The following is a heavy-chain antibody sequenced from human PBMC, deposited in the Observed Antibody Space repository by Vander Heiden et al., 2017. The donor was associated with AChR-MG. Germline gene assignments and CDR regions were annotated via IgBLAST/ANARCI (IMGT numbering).Heavy chain of an antibody. V-gene: IGHV1-3*01. CDR3: AKGGQWLAYYYYGMDV. CDR1: GYTFANYA. CDR2: FNPGNGNT. D-gene: IGHD6-19*01. J-gene: IGHJ6*02. Sequence: QVQLVQSGTEVRKPGASVNLSCKASGYTFANYAIHWVRQAPGQRLEWMGWFNPGNGNTKYGQRFQDRVTIRGDTSASTAYMELTSLRSEDAGVYYCAKGGQWLAYYYYGMDVWGPGTTVTVS.